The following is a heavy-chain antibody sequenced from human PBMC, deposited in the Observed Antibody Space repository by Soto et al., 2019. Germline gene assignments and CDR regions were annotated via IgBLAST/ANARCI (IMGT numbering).Heavy chain of an antibody. Sequence: QLQLQESGPGLVKPSETLSLTCTVSGGSISSFNYFWGWIRQPPGKGLEWIGSLYYSGNTYYNPSLQSRVTISVDTSKKQCTLTLRSLTAADTAVYYYARGGGSTFNWFDPWGQGTRVTVSP. CDR3: ARGGGSTFNWFDP. J-gene: IGHJ5*02. D-gene: IGHD2-15*01. CDR2: LYYSGNT. CDR1: GGSISSFNYF. V-gene: IGHV4-39*01.